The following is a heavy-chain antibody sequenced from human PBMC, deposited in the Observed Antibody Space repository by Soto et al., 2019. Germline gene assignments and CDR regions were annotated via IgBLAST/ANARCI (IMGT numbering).Heavy chain of an antibody. J-gene: IGHJ3*02. Sequence: GESLKISCQGSGYRFTSYWIGWARQMPGKGLEWMGIIYPGDSDTRYSPSFQGQVTISADKSISTAYLQWSSLKASDTAMYYCASLYCSGGSCYLNDAFDIWGQGTMVTVSS. CDR2: IYPGDSDT. CDR3: ASLYCSGGSCYLNDAFDI. D-gene: IGHD2-15*01. CDR1: GYRFTSYW. V-gene: IGHV5-51*01.